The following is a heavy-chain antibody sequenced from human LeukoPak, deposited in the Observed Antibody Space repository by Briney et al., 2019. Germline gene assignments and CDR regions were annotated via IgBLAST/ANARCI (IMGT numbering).Heavy chain of an antibody. V-gene: IGHV3-23*01. CDR3: AEDREVGAPNYFDY. J-gene: IGHJ4*02. CDR2: ISGSGGTT. D-gene: IGHD1-26*01. Sequence: GGSLRLSCVPSGFTFSSFAMTWVRQAPGKGLEWVSSISGSGGTTYYADSIKGRFTISRDNSKNTLYLQMNSLRAEDTAVYYCAEDREVGAPNYFDYWGQGTLVTVSS. CDR1: GFTFSSFA.